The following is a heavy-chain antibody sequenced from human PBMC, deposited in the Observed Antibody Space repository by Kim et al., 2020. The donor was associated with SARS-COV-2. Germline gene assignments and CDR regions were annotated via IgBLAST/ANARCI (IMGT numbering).Heavy chain of an antibody. CDR2: INAGNGNT. J-gene: IGHJ5*02. CDR3: ARDGHELRYFDWLSEPSNWFDP. V-gene: IGHV1-3*01. Sequence: ASVKVSCKASGYTFTSYAMHWVRQAPGQRLEWMGWINAGNGNTKYSQKFQGRVTITRDTSASTAYMELSSLRSEDTAVYYCARDGHELRYFDWLSEPSNWFDPWGQGTLVTVSS. D-gene: IGHD3-9*01. CDR1: GYTFTSYA.